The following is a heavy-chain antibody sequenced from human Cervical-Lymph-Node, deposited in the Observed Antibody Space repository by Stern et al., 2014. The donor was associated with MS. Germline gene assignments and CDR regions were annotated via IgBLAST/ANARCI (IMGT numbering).Heavy chain of an antibody. CDR2: MSYGGDNI. V-gene: IGHV3-30*18. J-gene: IGHJ4*02. Sequence: VQLVESGGGVVQPGRSLRVSCAASGFTFRTYAMHWVRQAPGKGLEWVALMSYGGDNIYYADSVKGRFTISRDNSKNTLYLQMNSLRTEDTAVYYCAKDHYSTNSPFFDSWGQGALVTVSS. CDR3: AKDHYSTNSPFFDS. D-gene: IGHD4-11*01. CDR1: GFTFRTYA.